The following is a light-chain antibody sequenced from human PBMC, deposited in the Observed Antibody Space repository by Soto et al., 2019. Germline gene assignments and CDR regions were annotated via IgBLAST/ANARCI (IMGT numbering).Light chain of an antibody. V-gene: IGKV3D-20*02. J-gene: IGKJ1*01. CDR3: QQRTNWPWT. CDR2: GAS. Sequence: IVLTQSPCTLSLSPGERGALSCRASQSVSSNYVAWYQQKPGQAPRLLISGASNRATGTPDRFRGSGSGTDFTLTISSLEPEDFAVYYCQQRTNWPWTFGQGTKVDIK. CDR1: QSVSSNY.